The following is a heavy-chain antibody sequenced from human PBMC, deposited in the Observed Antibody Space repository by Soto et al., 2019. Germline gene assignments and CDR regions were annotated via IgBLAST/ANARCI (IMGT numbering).Heavy chain of an antibody. Sequence: SVKVSCKASGYTFTSYVISWVRQAPGQGLEWMGWISAYNGNTNYAQKLQGRVTMTTDTSTSTAYMELRSLRSDDTAVYYCARYVVGYCSSTSCYDYYYYYGMDVWGQGTTVTVSS. D-gene: IGHD2-2*03. CDR3: ARYVVGYCSSTSCYDYYYYYGMDV. J-gene: IGHJ6*02. CDR2: ISAYNGNT. CDR1: GYTFTSYV. V-gene: IGHV1-18*01.